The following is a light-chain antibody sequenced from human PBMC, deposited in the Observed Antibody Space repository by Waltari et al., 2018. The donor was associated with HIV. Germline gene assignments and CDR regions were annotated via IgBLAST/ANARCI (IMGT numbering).Light chain of an antibody. CDR2: EGS. J-gene: IGLJ2*01. Sequence: QSALTQPASVSGSPGQSITISCTGTSSDVGIYNLVSWYQQYPGKAPKRMIYEGSKRPSGVSNRFSGSKSGNTASLTISGLQTEDEADYYCCSYAGSFVVFGGGTKLTVL. CDR3: CSYAGSFVV. CDR1: SSDVGIYNL. V-gene: IGLV2-23*01.